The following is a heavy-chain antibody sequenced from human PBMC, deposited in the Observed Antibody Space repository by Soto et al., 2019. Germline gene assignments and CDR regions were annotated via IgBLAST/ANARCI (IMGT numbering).Heavy chain of an antibody. D-gene: IGHD4-17*01. V-gene: IGHV4-34*01. CDR2: INHSGST. J-gene: IGHJ4*02. CDR3: ARVGAGTTGIFDY. Sequence: QVQLQQWGAGLLKPSETLSLTCAVYGGSFSGYYWSWIRQPPGKGLEWIGEINHSGSTNYNPSLKSRVTISVDTSKKQFSLKLSSVTAADTAVYYCARVGAGTTGIFDYWGQGTLVTVSS. CDR1: GGSFSGYY.